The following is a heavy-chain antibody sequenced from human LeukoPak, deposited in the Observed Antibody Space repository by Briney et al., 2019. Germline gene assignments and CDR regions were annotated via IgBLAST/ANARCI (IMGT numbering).Heavy chain of an antibody. J-gene: IGHJ5*02. V-gene: IGHV3-33*01. Sequence: QPGRSLTLSRAPSGFTFSSDGTCWVRQAPGRGLGWVAVIWYDGSNKYYADSVKGRFVISRVNSKNTLYLEMNSLRGEDTAVDYCARSVGATTDWFDPWGQGTQVIVSS. CDR2: IWYDGSNK. D-gene: IGHD1-26*01. CDR3: ARSVGATTDWFDP. CDR1: GFTFSSDG.